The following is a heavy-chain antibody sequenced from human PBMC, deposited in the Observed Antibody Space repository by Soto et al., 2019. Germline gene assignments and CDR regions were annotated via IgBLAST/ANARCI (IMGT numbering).Heavy chain of an antibody. CDR1: GYSFTSYA. D-gene: IGHD5-12*01. V-gene: IGHV1-3*01. CDR2: INAGNGNT. J-gene: IGHJ4*02. Sequence: ASVKVSCKASGYSFTSYAMYWVRQAPGQRLEWMGWINAGNGNTKYSQKFQGRVTITRDTSASTAYMELSSLRSEDTAVYYCARFGGYSGYDSLAYWGQGTLVTVSS. CDR3: ARFGGYSGYDSLAY.